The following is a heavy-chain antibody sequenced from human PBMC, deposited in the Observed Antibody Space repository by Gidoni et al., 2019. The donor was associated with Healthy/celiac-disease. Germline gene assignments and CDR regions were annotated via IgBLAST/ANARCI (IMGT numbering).Heavy chain of an antibody. CDR3: ARNLPRGYYFDY. CDR2: INHSGST. J-gene: IGHJ4*02. Sequence: QVQLQQWGAGLLKPSETLSLTCAVDGGSFSGYYWSWIRQPPGKGLEWIGEINHSGSTNYNPSLKSRVTISVDTSKNQFSLKLSSVTAADTAVYYCARNLPRGYYFDYWGQGTLVTVSS. CDR1: GGSFSGYY. V-gene: IGHV4-34*01.